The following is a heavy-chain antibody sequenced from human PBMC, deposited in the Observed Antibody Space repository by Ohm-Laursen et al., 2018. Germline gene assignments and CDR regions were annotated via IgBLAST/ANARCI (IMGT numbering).Heavy chain of an antibody. CDR1: GYTFTTYG. CDR3: ASGIGWLSSD. Sequence: SVKVSCKASGYTFTTYGITWVRQAPGQGLEWMGGIIPIFGTANYAQKFQGRVTITADESTSTAYMELSSLRSEDTVVYYCASGIGWLSSDWGQGTLVTVSS. CDR2: IIPIFGTA. J-gene: IGHJ4*02. V-gene: IGHV1-69*13. D-gene: IGHD6-19*01.